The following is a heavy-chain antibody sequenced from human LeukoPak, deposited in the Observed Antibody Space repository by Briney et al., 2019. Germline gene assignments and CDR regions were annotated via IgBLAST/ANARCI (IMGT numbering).Heavy chain of an antibody. CDR3: VRGAPYCDKSACSSPGHH. CDR1: GYTFNHYG. CDR2: ISPHNGNT. Sequence: ASVKVSCKVSGYTFNHYGISWVRQAPGQGLEWMGRISPHNGNTDYAQKFLDRVILTRDISSTTAYLELRSLRPDDTAVYFCVRGAPYCDKSACSSPGHHWGQGTLVTVSS. J-gene: IGHJ4*02. D-gene: IGHD2-21*01. V-gene: IGHV1-18*01.